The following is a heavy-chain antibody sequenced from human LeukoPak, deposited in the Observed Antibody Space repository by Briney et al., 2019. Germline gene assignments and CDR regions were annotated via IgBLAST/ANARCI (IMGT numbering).Heavy chain of an antibody. CDR3: AKDGGRRQLVLFTMFNWFDP. V-gene: IGHV3-9*01. Sequence: PGGSLRLSCAASGFTFDDYAMHWVRQAPGKGLEWVSGISWNSGSIGYADSVKGRFTISRDNAKNSLYLQMNSLRAEDTALYYCAKDGGRRQLVLFTMFNWFDPWGQGTLVTVSS. J-gene: IGHJ5*02. CDR1: GFTFDDYA. D-gene: IGHD6-13*01. CDR2: ISWNSGSI.